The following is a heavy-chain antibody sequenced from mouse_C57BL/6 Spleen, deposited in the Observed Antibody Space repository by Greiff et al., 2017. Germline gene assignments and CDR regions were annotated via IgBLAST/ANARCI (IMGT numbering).Heavy chain of an antibody. CDR1: GFTFSDYG. CDR3: ARGITTVVDWYFDV. J-gene: IGHJ1*03. D-gene: IGHD1-1*01. V-gene: IGHV5-15*01. CDR2: ISNLAYSI. Sequence: EVQRVESGGGLVQPGGSLKLSCAASGFTFSDYGMAWVRQAPRKGPEWVAFISNLAYSIYYADTVTGRFTISRENAKNTLYLEMSSLRSEDTAMYYCARGITTVVDWYFDVWGTGTTVTVSS.